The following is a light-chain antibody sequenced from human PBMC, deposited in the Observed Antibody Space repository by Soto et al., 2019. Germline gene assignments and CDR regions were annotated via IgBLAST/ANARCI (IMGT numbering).Light chain of an antibody. J-gene: IGLJ3*02. CDR1: SSDVGTYNY. Sequence: QSALTQPASVSGSPGQSIAISCTETSSDVGTYNYVSWYQQHPGKAPKLMIFEVNNRPSGVSNRFSGSKSGNTASLTISGLQAEDEADYYCSSYTSSSTWVFGGGTKLTVL. CDR2: EVN. V-gene: IGLV2-14*01. CDR3: SSYTSSSTWV.